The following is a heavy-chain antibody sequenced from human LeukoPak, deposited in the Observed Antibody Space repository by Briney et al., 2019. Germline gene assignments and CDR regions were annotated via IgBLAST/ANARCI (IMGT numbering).Heavy chain of an antibody. CDR3: ARGRYSYGYYFDY. CDR2: IYYSGST. Sequence: SETLSLTCTVSGGSINNYFWSWIRQPPGKGLEWIGYIYYSGSTKYSPSLKSRVTISVDTSKNQFSLKLSSVTAADTAVYYCARGRYSYGYYFDYWGQGALVTVSS. D-gene: IGHD5-18*01. J-gene: IGHJ4*02. CDR1: GGSINNYF. V-gene: IGHV4-59*12.